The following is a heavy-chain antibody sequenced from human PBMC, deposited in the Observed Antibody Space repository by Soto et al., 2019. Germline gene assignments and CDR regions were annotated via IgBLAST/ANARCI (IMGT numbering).Heavy chain of an antibody. CDR3: ARVRADCSGGGCYLSTYWVEA. CDR2: IYSSDST. J-gene: IGHJ5*02. Sequence: PETLCLTCSVSGVSISSYYWSWIRQPAGKRLEWIGRIYSSDSTNYNPSLKSRVTMSVDTSKNQISLNLNSVTAADQAADYCARVRADCSGGGCYLSTYWVEALGQGTMVT. CDR1: GVSISSYY. V-gene: IGHV4-4*07. D-gene: IGHD2-8*02.